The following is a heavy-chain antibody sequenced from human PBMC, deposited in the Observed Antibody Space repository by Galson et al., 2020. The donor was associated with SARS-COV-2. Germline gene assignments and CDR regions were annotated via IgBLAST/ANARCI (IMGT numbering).Heavy chain of an antibody. CDR1: GYTFTSYS. J-gene: IGHJ4*02. Sequence: GESLKISCKASGYTFTSYSFSWVRQAPGQGLEWMGWISSYTGHTNYAQKFQGRVTMTRDISTSTVYMDLRSLTSDDTAVYYCAREPFFGSGTYDDYWGQGTLVIVSS. CDR2: ISSYTGHT. V-gene: IGHV1-18*01. D-gene: IGHD3-10*01. CDR3: AREPFFGSGTYDDY.